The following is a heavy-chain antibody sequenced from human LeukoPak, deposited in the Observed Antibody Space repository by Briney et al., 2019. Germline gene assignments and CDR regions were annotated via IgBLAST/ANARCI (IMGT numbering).Heavy chain of an antibody. V-gene: IGHV1-2*02. Sequence: GASVKVSYKASGYTFTGYYMHWVRQAPGQGLEWMGWINPNSGGTNYAQKFQGRVTMTRDTSISTAYMELSRLRSDDTAVYYCARGFPRGYYYYMDVWGKGTTVTVSS. D-gene: IGHD3-10*01. CDR2: INPNSGGT. CDR3: ARGFPRGYYYYMDV. J-gene: IGHJ6*03. CDR1: GYTFTGYY.